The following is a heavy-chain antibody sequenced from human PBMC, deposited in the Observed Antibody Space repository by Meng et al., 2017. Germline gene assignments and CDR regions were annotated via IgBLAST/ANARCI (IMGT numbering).Heavy chain of an antibody. V-gene: IGHV4-4*03. J-gene: IGHJ4*02. Sequence: ERLQGAARGRGKPPGTPCLSCAVSAGSTSSSNWWSWARQPPGKGLEWIGEIYHSGSTNYNPSLKSRVTISVDKSKNQFSLKLSSVAAADTAVYYCARVVAATTLFLDYWGQGTLVTVSS. CDR2: IYHSGST. CDR3: ARVVAATTLFLDY. CDR1: AGSTSSSNW. D-gene: IGHD2-15*01.